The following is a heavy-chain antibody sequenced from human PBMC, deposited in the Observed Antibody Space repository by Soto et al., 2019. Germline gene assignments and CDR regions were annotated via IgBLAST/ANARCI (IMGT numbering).Heavy chain of an antibody. CDR1: GYSFTSHY. D-gene: IGHD2-8*01. Sequence: ASVKVSCKAIGYSFTSHYMHWVRQAPGQGLEWMGTIYLGGVNIGYAQKFKGRVTMTKDTSTGTAYMELRSLTSDDTAIYYCAKNGQPPYYYYGLDVWGQGTKVTVSS. CDR2: IYLGGVNI. J-gene: IGHJ6*02. V-gene: IGHV1-46*01. CDR3: AKNGQPPYYYYGLDV.